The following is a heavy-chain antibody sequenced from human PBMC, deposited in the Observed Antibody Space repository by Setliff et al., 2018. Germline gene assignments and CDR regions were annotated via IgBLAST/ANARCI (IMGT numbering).Heavy chain of an antibody. CDR2: ISSSSSTI. V-gene: IGHV3-48*01. D-gene: IGHD2-2*02. CDR1: GFTFSSYT. CDR3: ARSSAPIKRDYMDV. J-gene: IGHJ6*03. Sequence: PGGSLRLSCAASGFTFSSYTMNWVRQAPGKWLEWVSYISSSSSTIYYADSVKGRFTVSRDNAKNSLYLQMNSLRADDAAVYYCARSSAPIKRDYMDVWGKGTTVTV.